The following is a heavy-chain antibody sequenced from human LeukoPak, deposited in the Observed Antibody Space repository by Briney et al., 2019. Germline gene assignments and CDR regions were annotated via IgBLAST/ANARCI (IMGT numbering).Heavy chain of an antibody. CDR3: ARDLEGYSNEGAGYFYYMDV. V-gene: IGHV4-59*01. CDR1: GGSISSYY. D-gene: IGHD4-11*01. CDR2: IYYSGST. Sequence: SETLSLTCTVSGGSISSYYWSWIRQPPGKGLEWIGYIYYSGSTNCNPSLKSRVTISIDTSKNQFSLKLSSVTAADSAVYYCARDLEGYSNEGAGYFYYMDVWGKGTTVTVSS. J-gene: IGHJ6*03.